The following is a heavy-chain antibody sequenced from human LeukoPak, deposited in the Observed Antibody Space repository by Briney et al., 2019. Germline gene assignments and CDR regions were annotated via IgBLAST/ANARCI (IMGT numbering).Heavy chain of an antibody. D-gene: IGHD6-13*01. CDR2: IRYDGSNK. V-gene: IGHV3-30*02. Sequence: GGSPRLSCAASGFTFSSYGMHWVRQAPGKGLEWVAFIRYDGSNKYYADSVKGRFTISRDNSKNTLYLQMNSLRAEDTAVYYCAKDRRVAAAGYYFDYWGQGTLVTVSS. CDR3: AKDRRVAAAGYYFDY. CDR1: GFTFSSYG. J-gene: IGHJ4*02.